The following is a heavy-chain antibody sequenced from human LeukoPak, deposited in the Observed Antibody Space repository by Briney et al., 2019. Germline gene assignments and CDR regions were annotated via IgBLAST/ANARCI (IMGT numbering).Heavy chain of an antibody. V-gene: IGHV4-39*01. CDR2: IYYSGST. J-gene: IGHJ4*02. Sequence: SETLSLTCTVSGVSISSSSYYWGWIRQPPGKGLEWIGSIYYSGSTYYNPSLKSRVTISVDTSKNQFSLKLSSVTAADTAVYYCARHQHVAGDDILTGYSYFDYWGQGTLVTVSS. CDR3: ARHQHVAGDDILTGYSYFDY. CDR1: GVSISSSSYY. D-gene: IGHD3-9*01.